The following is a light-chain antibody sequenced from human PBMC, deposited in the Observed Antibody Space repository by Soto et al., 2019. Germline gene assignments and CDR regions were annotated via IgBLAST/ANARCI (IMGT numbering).Light chain of an antibody. CDR1: TGAVTSSHY. Sequence: QAVVTQDPSLTVSPGGTVTLTCGSTTGAVTSSHYPYWFQQKPGQAPRTLIYDTSNKHSWTPARFSGSLLGGKAALTLAGAQTDDEADYYCLLSYSGTSWVFGGGTKLTVL. CDR3: LLSYSGTSWV. CDR2: DTS. J-gene: IGLJ3*02. V-gene: IGLV7-46*01.